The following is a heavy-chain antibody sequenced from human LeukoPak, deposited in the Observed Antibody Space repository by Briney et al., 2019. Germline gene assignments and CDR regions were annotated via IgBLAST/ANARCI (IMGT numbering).Heavy chain of an antibody. D-gene: IGHD6-13*01. CDR2: ISSYNGNT. Sequence: ASVKVSCKASGYIFTTYGITWVRQAPGQGLEWMGWISSYNGNTNYAQNLRARVTMTTDTSTSTAYMELRSLRSDDTAIYYCARDGRSSSWPYYFDYWGQGTLVTVSS. V-gene: IGHV1-18*01. CDR3: ARDGRSSSWPYYFDY. CDR1: GYIFTTYG. J-gene: IGHJ4*02.